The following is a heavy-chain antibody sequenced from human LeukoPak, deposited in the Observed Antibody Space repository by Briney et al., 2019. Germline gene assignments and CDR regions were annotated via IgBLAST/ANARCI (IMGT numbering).Heavy chain of an antibody. D-gene: IGHD6-13*01. CDR3: ARTTEAHSWRTRYYDYYMDV. V-gene: IGHV4-61*02. J-gene: IGHJ6*03. CDR2: ISSSGST. CDR1: GDSISSGDYY. Sequence: SETLSLTCTVSGDSISSGDYYWSWIRQPAGKGLEWIGRISSSGSTNYNPSLKSRVTISVDTSKNQFSLKLSSVTAADTAVYYCARTTEAHSWRTRYYDYYMDVWGKGTTVTVSS.